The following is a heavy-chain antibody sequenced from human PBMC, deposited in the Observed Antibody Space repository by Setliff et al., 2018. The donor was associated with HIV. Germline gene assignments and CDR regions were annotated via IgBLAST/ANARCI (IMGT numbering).Heavy chain of an antibody. J-gene: IGHJ4*02. CDR2: INGNGQTT. V-gene: IGHV3-64D*08. Sequence: PGGSLRLSCSYYGFTFSSFSMHWVRQAPGKGLQYVAGINGNGQTTYYGDSVKGRFTISRDNSKNTLSLQLNSLIPEDTAMYHCVRDFEYWSGVFVWGYFHFWGQGTPVTVSS. CDR1: GFTFSSFS. D-gene: IGHD3-3*01. CDR3: VRDFEYWSGVFVWGYFHF.